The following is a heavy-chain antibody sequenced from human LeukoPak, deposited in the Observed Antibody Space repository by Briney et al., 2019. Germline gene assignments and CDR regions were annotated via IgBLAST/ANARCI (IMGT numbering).Heavy chain of an antibody. V-gene: IGHV3-33*01. CDR1: GFTFSSYG. D-gene: IGHD6-13*01. CDR2: IWYDGSNK. Sequence: GGSLRLSCAASGFTFSSYGMHWVRQAPGKGLEWVADIWYDGSNKYYADSVKGRFTISRDNSKNTLYLQMNSLRAEDTAVYYCARDRSGYSDAFDIWGQGTMVTVSS. CDR3: ARDRSGYSDAFDI. J-gene: IGHJ3*02.